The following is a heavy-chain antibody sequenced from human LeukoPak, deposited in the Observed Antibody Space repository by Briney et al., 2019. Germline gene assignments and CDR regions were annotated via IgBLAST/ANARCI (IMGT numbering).Heavy chain of an antibody. CDR2: ISGSGGST. V-gene: IGHV3-23*01. D-gene: IGHD6-13*01. CDR1: GFTFSSYA. J-gene: IGHJ5*02. Sequence: GGSLRLSCAASGFTFSSYAMSWVRQAPGKGLEGVSAISGSGGSTYYADSVKGRFTISRDNSKNTLYLQMNSLRAEDTAVYYCAKGSSSWKFPWFDPWGQGTLVTVSS. CDR3: AKGSSSWKFPWFDP.